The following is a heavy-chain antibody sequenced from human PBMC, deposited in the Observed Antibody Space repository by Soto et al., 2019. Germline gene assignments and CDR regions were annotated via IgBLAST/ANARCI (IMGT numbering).Heavy chain of an antibody. Sequence: EVQLLEAGGGLVHPGGSQRLSCAASGFTFSSYAMTWVRQAPGKGLEWVSTLSGSGGSTYYAASVKGRFTISRDNSKATLYLEMNSLRGEDTAVYFCAKQQGPGTPYYYAMDVWGQGTAVTVSS. J-gene: IGHJ6*02. D-gene: IGHD1-1*01. CDR1: GFTFSSYA. CDR2: LSGSGGST. V-gene: IGHV3-23*01. CDR3: AKQQGPGTPYYYAMDV.